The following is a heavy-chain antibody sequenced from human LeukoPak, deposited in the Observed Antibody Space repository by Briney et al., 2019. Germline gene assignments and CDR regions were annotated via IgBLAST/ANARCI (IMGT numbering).Heavy chain of an antibody. CDR2: INHNGNVN. Sequence: GGSLRLSCAASGFTFSSYWMNWARQAPGKGLEWVASINHNGNVNYYVDSVKGRFTISRDNAKNSLYLQMSNLRAEETAVYFCARGRGLDVWGQGATVTVSS. V-gene: IGHV3-7*03. CDR3: ARGRGLDV. J-gene: IGHJ6*02. CDR1: GFTFSSYW.